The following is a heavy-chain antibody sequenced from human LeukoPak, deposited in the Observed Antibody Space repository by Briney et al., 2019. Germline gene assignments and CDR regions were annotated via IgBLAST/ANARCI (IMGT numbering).Heavy chain of an antibody. D-gene: IGHD3-9*01. CDR3: AKDLFSAIFLSPYYFDY. V-gene: IGHV3-30*02. Sequence: GGSLRLSCAASGFTFSSYGMHWVRQAPGKGLGWVAFIRYDGSNKYYADSVKGRFTISRDNSKNTLYLQMNSLRAEGTAVYYCAKDLFSAIFLSPYYFDYWGQGTLVTVSS. CDR2: IRYDGSNK. CDR1: GFTFSSYG. J-gene: IGHJ4*02.